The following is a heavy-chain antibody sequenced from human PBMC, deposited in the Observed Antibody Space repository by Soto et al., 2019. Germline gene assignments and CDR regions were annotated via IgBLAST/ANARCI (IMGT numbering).Heavy chain of an antibody. CDR3: ARDGGFDLYGMDV. Sequence: VASVKVSCKASGYTFTGYYMHWVRQAPGQGLEWMGWINPNSGGTNYAQKFQGWVTMTRDTSISTAYMELSRLRSDDTAVYYCARDGGFDLYGMDVWGQGTTVTVSS. J-gene: IGHJ6*02. CDR2: INPNSGGT. CDR1: GYTFTGYY. V-gene: IGHV1-2*04.